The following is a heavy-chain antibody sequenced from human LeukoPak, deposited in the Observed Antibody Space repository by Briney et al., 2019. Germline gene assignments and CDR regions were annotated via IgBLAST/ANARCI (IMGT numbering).Heavy chain of an antibody. CDR3: ASIGYCSGGSCSH. V-gene: IGHV4-34*01. CDR1: GGSFSGYY. J-gene: IGHJ4*02. Sequence: SETLSLTCAVYGGSFSGYYWSWIRQPPGKGLEWIGEINHSGSTNYNPSLKSPVTISVDTSKNQFSLKLSSVTAADTAVYYCASIGYCSGGSCSHWGQGTLVTVSS. D-gene: IGHD2-15*01. CDR2: INHSGST.